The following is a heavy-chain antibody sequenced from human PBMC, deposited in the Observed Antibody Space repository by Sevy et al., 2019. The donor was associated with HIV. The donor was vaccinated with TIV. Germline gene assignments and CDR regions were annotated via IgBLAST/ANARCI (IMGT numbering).Heavy chain of an antibody. J-gene: IGHJ4*02. D-gene: IGHD3-16*02. CDR1: GFTFSNAW. V-gene: IGHV3-15*01. CDR3: TTEVTFGGVIVTPDPLDY. CDR2: IKSKTDGGTT. Sequence: GGSLRLSCAASGFTFSNAWMSWVRQAPGKGLEWVGRIKSKTDGGTTDDAAPVKGRFTISRDDSKNTLYLQMNSLKTEDTAVYYCTTEVTFGGVIVTPDPLDYWGQGTLVTVSS.